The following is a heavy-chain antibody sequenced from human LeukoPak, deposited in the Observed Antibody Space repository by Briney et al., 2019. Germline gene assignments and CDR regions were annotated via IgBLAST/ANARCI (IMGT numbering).Heavy chain of an antibody. Sequence: PGGSLRLSCAASGFTFSSYAMSWVRQAPGKGLEWVSGISGSGGSTYYADSMKGRFTISRDNSKNTLYLQINSLRAGDTAVYYCAKCSGGTCYSSFDYWGQGTLVTVSS. CDR3: AKCSGGTCYSSFDY. V-gene: IGHV3-23*01. J-gene: IGHJ4*02. CDR1: GFTFSSYA. CDR2: ISGSGGST. D-gene: IGHD2-15*01.